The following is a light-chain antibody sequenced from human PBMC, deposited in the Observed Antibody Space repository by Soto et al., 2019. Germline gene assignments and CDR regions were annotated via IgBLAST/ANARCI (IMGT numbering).Light chain of an antibody. V-gene: IGLV2-14*01. CDR2: EVT. J-gene: IGLJ1*01. CDR1: SSDVGGYPY. CDR3: SSYTTSRTLV. Sequence: QSVLTQPASVSGSPGQSITISCTGTSSDVGGYPYVSWYQQRPGKAPKLMIYEVTNRPSGVSNRFSGSKSGYTASLTISGLQAEDEADYYCSSYTTSRTLVFGTGTKLTVL.